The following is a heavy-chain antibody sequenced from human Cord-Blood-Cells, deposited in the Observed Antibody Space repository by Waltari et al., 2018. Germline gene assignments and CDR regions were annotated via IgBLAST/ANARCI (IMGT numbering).Heavy chain of an antibody. CDR2: ISGSGGST. V-gene: IGHV3-23*04. CDR1: GFTFSSYP. Sequence: EVQLVESGGGLVQPGGSLRLSCAASGFTFSSYPMRWVRQAPGKGLEWVSAISGSGGSTYYADSVKGRFTISRDNSKNTLYLQMNSLRAEDTAVYYCAKDTDIVVVVAAIPVGGMDVWGQGTTVTVSS. CDR3: AKDTDIVVVVAAIPVGGMDV. D-gene: IGHD2-15*01. J-gene: IGHJ6*02.